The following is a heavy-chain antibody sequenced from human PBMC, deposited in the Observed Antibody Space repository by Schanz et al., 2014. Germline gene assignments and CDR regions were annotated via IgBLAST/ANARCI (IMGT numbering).Heavy chain of an antibody. Sequence: QVQLVQSGAEVKKPGASVKVYCKASGYVFTAYYMHWVRQAPGQGLEWMGWINPNSGGTNYAQKLQSRVTKTRDKSISTDYMELSSLRSDDKAVYYCARELRLEYYFDYWGQGTQVTVSS. CDR2: INPNSGGT. CDR3: ARELRLEYYFDY. V-gene: IGHV1-2*02. CDR1: GYVFTAYY. J-gene: IGHJ4*02. D-gene: IGHD4-17*01.